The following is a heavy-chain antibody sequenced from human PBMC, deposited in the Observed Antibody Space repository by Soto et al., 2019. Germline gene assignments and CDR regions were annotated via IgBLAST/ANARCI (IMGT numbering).Heavy chain of an antibody. CDR1: GGSISSYY. CDR3: AGGTGVARNY. D-gene: IGHD5-12*01. Sequence: SETLSLTCTVSGGSISSYYWSWIRQPPGEGLEWIGYIYDSGSTNYNPSLKSRVTISVDTSKNQFSLSLSSVTAADTAVYYCAGGTGVARNYWGQGTLVTVSS. V-gene: IGHV4-59*12. CDR2: IYDSGST. J-gene: IGHJ4*02.